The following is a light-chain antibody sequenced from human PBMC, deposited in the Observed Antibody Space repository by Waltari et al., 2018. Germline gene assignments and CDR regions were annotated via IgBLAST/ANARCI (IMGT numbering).Light chain of an antibody. Sequence: DIQMTQSPSSLSASVGDRVTITCRASQNINTYLNWYQQKVGRAPKLLIYAASSLPSGVPSRFSGSGSGTHFSLTINSLQPEDFATYSCQQSYTTPRTFGQGTNLKIK. CDR1: QNINTY. CDR2: AAS. CDR3: QQSYTTPRT. J-gene: IGKJ2*01. V-gene: IGKV1-39*01.